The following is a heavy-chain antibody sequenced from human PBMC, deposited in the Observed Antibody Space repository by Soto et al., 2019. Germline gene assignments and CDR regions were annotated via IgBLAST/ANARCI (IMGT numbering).Heavy chain of an antibody. Sequence: ASVKVSCKASGYTFTSYDINWVRQATGQGLEWMGWMNPNSGNTGYAQKLQGRVTMTKNTSISTAYMELSSLRSEDTAVYYCARRNSQVSRYFDWPHYYYYMDVWGKGTTVTVSS. J-gene: IGHJ6*03. D-gene: IGHD3-9*01. CDR3: ARRNSQVSRYFDWPHYYYYMDV. CDR1: GYTFTSYD. V-gene: IGHV1-8*01. CDR2: MNPNSGNT.